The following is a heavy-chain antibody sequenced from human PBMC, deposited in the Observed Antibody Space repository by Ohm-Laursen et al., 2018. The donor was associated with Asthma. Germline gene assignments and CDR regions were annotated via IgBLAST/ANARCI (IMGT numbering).Heavy chain of an antibody. CDR3: VRSVDDGGNSGDY. CDR2: IDGSGGRT. D-gene: IGHD4-23*01. Sequence: SLRLSCSASGFTFNKHHMTWVRQAPGKGLEWVSAIDGSGGRTYYADSVRGRFTISRDNAKNSLSLQMNSLRAEDTAVYYCVRSVDDGGNSGDYWGQGTLVTVSS. V-gene: IGHV3-23*01. J-gene: IGHJ4*02. CDR1: GFTFNKHH.